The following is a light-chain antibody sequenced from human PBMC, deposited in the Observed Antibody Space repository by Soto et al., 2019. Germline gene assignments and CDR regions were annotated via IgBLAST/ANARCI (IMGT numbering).Light chain of an antibody. CDR1: SSDVGGYNY. CDR3: SSYVGTNSYV. V-gene: IGLV2-8*01. CDR2: EVY. J-gene: IGLJ1*01. Sequence: QSVLTQPPSASGSPGQSVTISCTGTSSDVGGYNYVSWYQHHPGKAPKLIIYEVYKRPSGVPDRFSGSKSGNTAALTVSGLQDEDEADYYCSSYVGTNSYVFGTGTKLIVL.